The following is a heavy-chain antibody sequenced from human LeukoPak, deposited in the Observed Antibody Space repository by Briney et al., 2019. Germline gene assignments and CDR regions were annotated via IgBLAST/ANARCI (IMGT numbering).Heavy chain of an antibody. Sequence: SETLSLTCAVSGGSISGGPYSWSWIRQPLGKGMEWIGNIYQSGSTYYSPSLKSRVTISVDTSKNQFSLKLSSVTAADTAVYYCARRGDYGSGAYVYWGQGTLVTVSS. CDR3: ARRGDYGSGAYVY. CDR2: IYQSGST. V-gene: IGHV4-30-2*01. J-gene: IGHJ4*02. D-gene: IGHD3-10*01. CDR1: GGSISGGPYS.